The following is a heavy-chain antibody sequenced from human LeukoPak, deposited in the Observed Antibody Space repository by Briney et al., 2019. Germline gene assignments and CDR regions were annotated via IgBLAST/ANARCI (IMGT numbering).Heavy chain of an antibody. D-gene: IGHD4-17*01. CDR2: INHSGST. CDR1: GGSFSGYY. V-gene: IGHV4-34*01. CDR3: ARGGYGDLSGIDP. J-gene: IGHJ5*02. Sequence: PSETLSLTCAVYGGSFSGYYWSWIRQPPGKGLEWIGEINHSGSTNYNPSLKSRVTISVDTSKNQFSLKLSSVTAADTAVYYCARGGYGDLSGIDPWGQGTLVTVSS.